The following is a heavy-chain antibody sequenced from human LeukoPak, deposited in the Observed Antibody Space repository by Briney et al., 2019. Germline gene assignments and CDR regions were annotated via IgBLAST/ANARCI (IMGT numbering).Heavy chain of an antibody. CDR1: GGSISSGGYS. CDR3: ARRGLYDSSGYYDY. D-gene: IGHD3-22*01. V-gene: IGHV4-30-2*01. J-gene: IGHJ4*02. Sequence: PSQTLSLTCAVSGGSISSGGYSWSWIRQPPGKGLEWIGYIYHSGSTYYNPSLKSRVTISVDRSKNQFSLKLSSVTAADTAVYYCARRGLYDSSGYYDYWGQGTLVTVSS. CDR2: IYHSGST.